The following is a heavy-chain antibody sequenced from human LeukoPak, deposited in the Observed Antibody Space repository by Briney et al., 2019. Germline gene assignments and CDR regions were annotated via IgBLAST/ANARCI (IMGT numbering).Heavy chain of an antibody. CDR2: INLDGSVI. Sequence: GGSLRLSCAASGFTFSGYWMSWVRQAPGKGLEWVADINLDGSVIHYVDSAKGRFTISRDNAKNSLYLQMNYLRAEDTAFYYCATSDDSSGSDWGQGTLVTVSS. CDR3: ATSDDSSGSD. J-gene: IGHJ4*02. V-gene: IGHV3-7*01. D-gene: IGHD3-22*01. CDR1: GFTFSGYW.